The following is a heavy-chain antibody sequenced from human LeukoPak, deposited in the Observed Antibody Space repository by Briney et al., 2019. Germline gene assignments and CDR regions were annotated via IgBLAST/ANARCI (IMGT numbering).Heavy chain of an antibody. CDR3: ATEWSALGYFDY. V-gene: IGHV1-24*01. CDR2: FDPEDGET. J-gene: IGHJ4*02. D-gene: IGHD3-3*01. CDR1: GYTLTELS. Sequence: GASVKVSCKVSGYTLTELSMHWVRQAPGKGLEWMGGFDPEDGETIYAQKFQGRVTMTEDTSTDTAYMELSSLRSEGTAVYYCATEWSALGYFDYWGQGTLVTVSS.